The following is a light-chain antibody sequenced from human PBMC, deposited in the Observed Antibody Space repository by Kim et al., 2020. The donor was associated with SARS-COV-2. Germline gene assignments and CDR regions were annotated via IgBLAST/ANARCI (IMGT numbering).Light chain of an antibody. CDR2: GAS. CDR3: QQYGSSPST. CDR1: QSVSSSY. Sequence: EIVLTQSPVTLSLSPGERATLSCRASQSVSSSYLAWYKQKPGQAPRLLIYGASSRATGIPDRFSGSGSGTDFTLTISRLEPDDFAVYYCQQYGSSPSTFGQGTKLEI. V-gene: IGKV3-20*01. J-gene: IGKJ2*02.